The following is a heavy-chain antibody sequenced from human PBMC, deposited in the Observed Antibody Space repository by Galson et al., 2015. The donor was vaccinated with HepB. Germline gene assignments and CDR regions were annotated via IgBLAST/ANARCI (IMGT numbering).Heavy chain of an antibody. CDR2: IYYSGST. Sequence: ETLSLTCTVSGGSISSSSYYWGWIRQPPGKGLEWIGSIYYSGSTYYNPSLKSRVTISVDTSKNQFSLKLSSVTAADTAVYYCARHYGDYVNNWFDPWGQGTLVTVSS. CDR3: ARHYGDYVNNWFDP. D-gene: IGHD4-17*01. V-gene: IGHV4-39*01. CDR1: GGSISSSSYY. J-gene: IGHJ5*02.